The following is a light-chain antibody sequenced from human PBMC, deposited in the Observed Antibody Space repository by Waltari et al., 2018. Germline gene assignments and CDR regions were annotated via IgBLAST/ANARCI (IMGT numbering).Light chain of an antibody. Sequence: DIVMTQSPDSLAVSLGERATINCKSSQSVLYSSNNKNYLAWYQQQPGQPPKLLNYWASTRESGVPDRFSGSGSGTDFTLTISSLQAEDVAVYYCQQYYSTPYTFGQGTKLEIK. CDR3: QQYYSTPYT. CDR2: WAS. V-gene: IGKV4-1*01. CDR1: QSVLYSSNNKNY. J-gene: IGKJ2*01.